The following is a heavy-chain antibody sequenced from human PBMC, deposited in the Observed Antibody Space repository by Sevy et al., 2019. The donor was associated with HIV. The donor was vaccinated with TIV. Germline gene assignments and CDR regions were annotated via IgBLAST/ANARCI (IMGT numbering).Heavy chain of an antibody. CDR3: AKDQGGWGNFDY. V-gene: IGHV3-23*01. J-gene: IGHJ4*02. D-gene: IGHD6-19*01. CDR2: VTGSGKNT. CDR1: GFTFDNYD. Sequence: GGSLRLSCAASGFTFDNYDFNWVRQAPGKGLEWVSRVTGSGKNTDYADFVKGRFTISRDNSKNTLYLQMNSLRAEDTAFYYCAKDQGGWGNFDYWGQGTLVTVSS.